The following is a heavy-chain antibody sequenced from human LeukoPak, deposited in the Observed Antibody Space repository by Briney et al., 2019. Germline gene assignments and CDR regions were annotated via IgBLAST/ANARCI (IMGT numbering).Heavy chain of an antibody. V-gene: IGHV3-9*03. D-gene: IGHD2-2*01. Sequence: GRSLRLSCAASGFTFDDYAMHWVRQAPGKGLEWVSGISWNSGSIGYADSVKGRFTISRDNAKNSLYLQMNSLRAEDMALYYCAKGVPAATGLYMDVWGKGTTVTVSS. J-gene: IGHJ6*03. CDR2: ISWNSGSI. CDR1: GFTFDDYA. CDR3: AKGVPAATGLYMDV.